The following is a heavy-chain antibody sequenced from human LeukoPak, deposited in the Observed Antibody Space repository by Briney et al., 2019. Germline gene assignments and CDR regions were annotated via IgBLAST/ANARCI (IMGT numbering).Heavy chain of an antibody. J-gene: IGHJ4*02. CDR1: GFTFSGFW. Sequence: PGGSLRLSCAVSGFTFSGFWMSWSRQAPGKGLEWVASINSDGSEGYYADVVKGRFTISRDNAKNSLYLQINSLRAEDTAVYYCAKAGAYSNGYHEYPNYVDYWGQGTLVTVSS. CDR3: AKAGAYSNGYHEYPNYVDY. CDR2: INSDGSEG. D-gene: IGHD3-22*01. V-gene: IGHV3-7*03.